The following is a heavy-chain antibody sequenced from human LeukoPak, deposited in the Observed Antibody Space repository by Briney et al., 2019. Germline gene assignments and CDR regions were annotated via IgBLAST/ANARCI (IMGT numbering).Heavy chain of an antibody. Sequence: ASVKVSSKASGYTFTGYYMHWVRQAPGQGLEWMGWINPNSGGTNYAQKFQGRVTMTRDTSISTAYMELSRLRSDDTAVYYCARDGCSGGSCYSDYWGQGTLVTVSS. CDR3: ARDGCSGGSCYSDY. CDR1: GYTFTGYY. V-gene: IGHV1-2*02. D-gene: IGHD2-15*01. J-gene: IGHJ4*02. CDR2: INPNSGGT.